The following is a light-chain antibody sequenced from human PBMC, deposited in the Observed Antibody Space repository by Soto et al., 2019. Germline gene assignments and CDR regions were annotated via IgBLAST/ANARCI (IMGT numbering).Light chain of an antibody. CDR1: QSVKSNN. J-gene: IGKJ4*01. CDR2: GAS. V-gene: IGKV3-20*01. Sequence: EIVLTQSPGTLSLSPGERATLSCRASQSVKSNNLAWYQQIPGQSPRLLIYGASSRATGIPDRFSGSGSGTDFHLTITRVETEYFALYYCQQYGSPALSFGGGTKVEI. CDR3: QQYGSPALS.